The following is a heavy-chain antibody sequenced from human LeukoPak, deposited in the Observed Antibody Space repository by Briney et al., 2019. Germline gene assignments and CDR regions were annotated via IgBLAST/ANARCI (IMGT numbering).Heavy chain of an antibody. V-gene: IGHV1-24*01. Sequence: ASVKVSCKVSGYTLTELSMHWVRQAPGKGLEWMGGFVPEDGETIYAQKFQGRVTMTEDTSTDTAYMELSSLRSEDTAVYYCATDGLGFGELSYWGQGTLVTVSS. J-gene: IGHJ4*02. CDR3: ATDGLGFGELSY. CDR2: FVPEDGET. D-gene: IGHD3-10*01. CDR1: GYTLTELS.